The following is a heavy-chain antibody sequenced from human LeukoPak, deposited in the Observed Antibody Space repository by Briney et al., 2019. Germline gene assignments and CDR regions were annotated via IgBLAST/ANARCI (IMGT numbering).Heavy chain of an antibody. CDR3: ARSYRYNWFDP. D-gene: IGHD4-11*01. J-gene: IGHJ5*02. V-gene: IGHV4-34*01. CDR2: INHSGST. Sequence: SETLSLTCAVYGGSFSGYYWSWIRQPPGKGLEWIGEINHSGSTNYNPSLKSRVTISVDTSKNQFSLKLSSVTAADTAVCYRARSYRYNWFDPWGQGTLVTVSS. CDR1: GGSFSGYY.